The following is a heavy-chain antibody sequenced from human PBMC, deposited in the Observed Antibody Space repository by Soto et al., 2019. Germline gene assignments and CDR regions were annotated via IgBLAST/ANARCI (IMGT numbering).Heavy chain of an antibody. D-gene: IGHD1-26*01. CDR3: ARGRVGATTDYFDY. Sequence: SETLSLPCSVSGCSIRRGGYYWSWIRQHPGRGLEWIGYIYYSGNTYYNPSLKSRVTISVDTSKNQFSLKLSAVTAADTAVYYCARGRVGATTDYFDYWGQGTLVTVSS. J-gene: IGHJ4*02. CDR2: IYYSGNT. V-gene: IGHV4-31*03. CDR1: GCSIRRGGYY.